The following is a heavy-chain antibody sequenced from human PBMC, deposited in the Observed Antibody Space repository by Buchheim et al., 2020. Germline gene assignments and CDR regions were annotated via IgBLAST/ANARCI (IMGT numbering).Heavy chain of an antibody. J-gene: IGHJ4*02. CDR3: ARDSGADVGGFDY. CDR1: GFTFSSSTLEWVRYT. D-gene: IGHD1-26*01. CDR2: MSHDGSRT. V-gene: IGHV3-30*04. Sequence: QVQLVGSGGGVVQPGGSLRLSCAASGFTFSSSTLEWVRYTMHWVRQAPGRGLEWVGLMSHDGSRTYYPDSLRGRFTISRDNAKNSLYLQMNSLRAEDTAVYYCARDSGADVGGFDYWGQGTL.